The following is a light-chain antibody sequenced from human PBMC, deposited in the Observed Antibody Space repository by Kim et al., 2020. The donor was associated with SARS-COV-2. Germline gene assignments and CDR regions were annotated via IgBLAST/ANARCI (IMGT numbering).Light chain of an antibody. CDR2: QDN. CDR1: KLGDKY. Sequence: SYELTQPPSVSVSPGQTASITCSGDKLGDKYACWYQQKPGQSPVLVIYQDNKRPSGIPERFSGSNSGNTATLTISGTHAMDEADYYCQAWDSSTYVFGTG. CDR3: QAWDSSTYV. J-gene: IGLJ1*01. V-gene: IGLV3-1*01.